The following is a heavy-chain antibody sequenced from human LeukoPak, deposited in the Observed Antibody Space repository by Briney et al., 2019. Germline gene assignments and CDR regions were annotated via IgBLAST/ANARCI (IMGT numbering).Heavy chain of an antibody. Sequence: HPGRSLRLSCAASGFTFSSYGMHWVRQAPGKALEWVAVIWYDGSNKYYADSVKGRFTISKDNSKNMLYLQMNSLRAEDTAVYYCAKGWVGFDYWGQGTLVTVSS. CDR2: IWYDGSNK. V-gene: IGHV3-33*03. CDR1: GFTFSSYG. J-gene: IGHJ4*02. D-gene: IGHD2-15*01. CDR3: AKGWVGFDY.